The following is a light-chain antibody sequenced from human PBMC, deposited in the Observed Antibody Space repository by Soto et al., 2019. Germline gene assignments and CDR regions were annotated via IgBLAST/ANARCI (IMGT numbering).Light chain of an antibody. Sequence: SYELTQPPSVSVAPGQTARITCGGNNIGSKSEHWYQQKPGQAPVLVVYDDSDRPSGIPERFSGSNSGNTATLTISRVEAGDEADYYCCSYAGSYTYVFGTGTKLTVL. CDR2: DDS. CDR1: NIGSKS. CDR3: CSYAGSYTYV. J-gene: IGLJ1*01. V-gene: IGLV3-21*02.